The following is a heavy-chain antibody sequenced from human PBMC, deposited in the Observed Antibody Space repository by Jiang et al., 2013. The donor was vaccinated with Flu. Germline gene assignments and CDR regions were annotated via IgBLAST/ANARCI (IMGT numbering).Heavy chain of an antibody. J-gene: IGHJ4*02. CDR3: AREYSSSVVDY. V-gene: IGHV3-48*03. D-gene: IGHD6-13*01. Sequence: YISSSGSTIYYADSVKGRFTISRDNAKNSLYLQMNSLRAEDTAVYYCAREYSSSVVDYWGQGTLVTVSS. CDR2: ISSSGSTI.